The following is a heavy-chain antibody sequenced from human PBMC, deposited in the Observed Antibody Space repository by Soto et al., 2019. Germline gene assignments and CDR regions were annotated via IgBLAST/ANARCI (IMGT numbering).Heavy chain of an antibody. Sequence: SETLSLTCAVYGGSVSGYYWNWIRRPPGKGLAWIGVINHTGCTPYKPSLKSRVTISVDTSKNQFSLMLSSVTAADTAVYSCATRTTVFGLMIPRLAHWGQRTKVTVSS. V-gene: IGHV4-34*01. CDR2: INHTGCT. CDR3: ATRTTVFGLMIPRLAH. J-gene: IGHJ5*02. CDR1: GGSVSGYY. D-gene: IGHD3-3*01.